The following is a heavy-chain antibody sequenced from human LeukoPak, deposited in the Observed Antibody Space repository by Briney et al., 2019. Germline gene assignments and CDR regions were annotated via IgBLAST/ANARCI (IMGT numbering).Heavy chain of an antibody. J-gene: IGHJ4*02. Sequence: SETLSLTGTVSGGSISSSTYYWSWIRQPPGKGLEWLGYIYYSGSTNYNPSLKSRVTISVDTSKNQFSLKLSSVTAADTAVYYCARQRFLEWYFDYWGQGTLVTVSS. D-gene: IGHD3-3*01. CDR2: IYYSGST. CDR1: GGSISSSTYY. V-gene: IGHV4-61*01. CDR3: ARQRFLEWYFDY.